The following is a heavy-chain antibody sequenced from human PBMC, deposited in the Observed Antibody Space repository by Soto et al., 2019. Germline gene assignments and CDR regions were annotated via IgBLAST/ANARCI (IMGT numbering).Heavy chain of an antibody. Sequence: PSETLSLTCAVYGGPFSGYYWSWIRQPPGKGLEWIGEINHSGSTNYNPSLKSRVTISVDTSKNQFSLKLSSVTAADTAVYYCARSVDGSGSYSIPQPFDHWGQGTLVTVSS. CDR2: INHSGST. CDR1: GGPFSGYY. D-gene: IGHD3-10*01. J-gene: IGHJ4*02. V-gene: IGHV4-34*01. CDR3: ARSVDGSGSYSIPQPFDH.